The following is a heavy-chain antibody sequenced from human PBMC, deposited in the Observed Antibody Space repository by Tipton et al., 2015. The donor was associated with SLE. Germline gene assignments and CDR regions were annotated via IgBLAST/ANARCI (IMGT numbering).Heavy chain of an antibody. D-gene: IGHD6-13*01. CDR1: GGSLSGYY. CDR3: ARGPYDSTWRNGWFDP. V-gene: IGHV4-34*01. CDR2: INHVGRT. J-gene: IGHJ5*02. Sequence: TLSLTCAVYGGSLSGYYWSWIRQSPGKGLEWIDDINHVGRTNYNPSLRSRATISIDTSKNQFSLKLTSVTATDTAVYFCARGPYDSTWRNGWFDPWGQGTLVTVSS.